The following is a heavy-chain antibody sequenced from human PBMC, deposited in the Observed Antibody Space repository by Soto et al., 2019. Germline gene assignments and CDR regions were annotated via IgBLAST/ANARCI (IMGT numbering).Heavy chain of an antibody. Sequence: PSETLSLTCTVSGDAITSNSYFWAWIRQPPGKGLEWIGSIYYSGTTYYNPSLKSRLTISVDTSKNQFSLRLTSVTAADTAVYYCARGTIADYWGQGTLVTVSS. J-gene: IGHJ4*02. CDR2: IYYSGTT. CDR3: ARGTIADY. D-gene: IGHD3-3*01. V-gene: IGHV4-39*07. CDR1: GDAITSNSYF.